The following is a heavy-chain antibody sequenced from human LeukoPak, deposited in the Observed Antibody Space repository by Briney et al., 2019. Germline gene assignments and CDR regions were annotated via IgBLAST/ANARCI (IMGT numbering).Heavy chain of an antibody. D-gene: IGHD3-22*01. V-gene: IGHV4-34*09. CDR2: INHSGST. CDR3: ARGEYYYDSSGYYYGAFDI. Sequence: SETLSLTCAVYGGSFSGYYWSWIRQPPGKGLEWIGEINHSGSTYYNPSLKSRVTISVDTSKNQFSLKLSSVTAADTAVYYCARGEYYYDSSGYYYGAFDIWGQGTMVTVSS. CDR1: GGSFSGYY. J-gene: IGHJ3*02.